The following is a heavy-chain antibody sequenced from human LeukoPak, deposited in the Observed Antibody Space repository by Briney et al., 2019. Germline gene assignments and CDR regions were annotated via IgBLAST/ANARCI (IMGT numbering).Heavy chain of an antibody. J-gene: IGHJ6*02. V-gene: IGHV4-59*08. CDR2: IQNSAIYRAKI. Sequence: PSETLSLTCAVSGGSISSYYWTWIRQPPGKGLEWVGYIQNSAIYRAKIKSSPSLQSRVSLSIDTSKSQVSLTVNSLTAADTAVYYCARLSSTLYYSMDVWGPGTAVTVSS. CDR1: GGSISSYY. D-gene: IGHD6-6*01. CDR3: ARLSSTLYYSMDV.